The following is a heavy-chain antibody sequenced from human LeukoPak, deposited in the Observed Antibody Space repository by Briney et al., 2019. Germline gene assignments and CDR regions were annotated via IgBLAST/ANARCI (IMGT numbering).Heavy chain of an antibody. CDR2: ISVYNGDT. J-gene: IGHJ4*02. CDR1: GYIFTNYG. V-gene: IGHV1-18*04. Sequence: AASVKVSCKASGYIFTNYGISWVRQAPGQGLEWMGWISVYNGDTNYAQKLQGRVTMTTDTSTSTAYMEVRSLRSDDTAVYFCARVEGPSIFGVIDYWGQGTLVTISS. D-gene: IGHD3-3*01. CDR3: ARVEGPSIFGVIDY.